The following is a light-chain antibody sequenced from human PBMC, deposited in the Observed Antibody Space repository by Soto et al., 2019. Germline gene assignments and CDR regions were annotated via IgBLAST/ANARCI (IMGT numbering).Light chain of an antibody. Sequence: EIVLTQSPGTLSLSPGEIATLSCRASQSVSNSHLAWYQQKPGQAPRLLIFGASSRATGIPDRFSSSGSGTDFTLTISRLEPEDFAVYFCQQYGSSPLTFGGGTKVEIK. CDR1: QSVSNSH. CDR3: QQYGSSPLT. J-gene: IGKJ4*01. CDR2: GAS. V-gene: IGKV3-20*01.